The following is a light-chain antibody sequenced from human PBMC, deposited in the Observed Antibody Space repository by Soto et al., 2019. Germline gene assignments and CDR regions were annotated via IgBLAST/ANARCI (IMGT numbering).Light chain of an antibody. Sequence: QLVLTQSPSASASLGASVKLTCTLSSGHSSYAIAWHQQQPEKGPRYLMKLNSDGSHSKGDGIPDRFSGSSSGAARYLIISPLQSEDEADYYCQTWGTGIHVFGTGTKLTVL. J-gene: IGLJ1*01. CDR3: QTWGTGIHV. CDR1: SGHSSYA. CDR2: LNSDGSH. V-gene: IGLV4-69*01.